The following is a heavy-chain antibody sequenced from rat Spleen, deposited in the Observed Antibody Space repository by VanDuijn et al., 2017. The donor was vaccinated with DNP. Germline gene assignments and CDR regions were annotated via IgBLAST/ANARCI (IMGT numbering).Heavy chain of an antibody. V-gene: IGHV5-58*01. J-gene: IGHJ2*01. Sequence: EVQLVETGGGLVQPGRSLKLSCVASGFTFSTYWMFWVRQAPGKGLEWVASINTDGGNTYYPDSVKGRFTISRDNAENTVHLQMDSLRSEDTATYYCARHPQTTGIPDYWGQGVMVTVSS. CDR3: ARHPQTTGIPDY. CDR1: GFTFSTYW. CDR2: INTDGGNT. D-gene: IGHD1-7*01.